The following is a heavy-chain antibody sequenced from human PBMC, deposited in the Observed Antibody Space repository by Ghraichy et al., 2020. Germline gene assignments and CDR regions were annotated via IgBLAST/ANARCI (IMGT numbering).Heavy chain of an antibody. CDR1: GFTFSSYS. J-gene: IGHJ4*02. CDR2: ISSSSSYI. V-gene: IGHV3-21*01. Sequence: LSLTCAASGFTFSSYSMNWVRQAPGKGLEWVSSISSSSSYIYYADSVKGRFTISRDNAKDSLHLQMNSLRAEDTAVYFCARSSGSYAQFDYWGQGTLVTVSS. D-gene: IGHD1-26*01. CDR3: ARSSGSYAQFDY.